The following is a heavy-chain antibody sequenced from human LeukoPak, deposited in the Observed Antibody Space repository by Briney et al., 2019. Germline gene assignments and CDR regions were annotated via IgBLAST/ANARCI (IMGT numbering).Heavy chain of an antibody. CDR2: IETAGDT. Sequence: GGSLRLSCAASGFTFSRYDMHWVRQGTGKGLEWVSAIETAGDTYYPGSVKGRFTISRENAKNSLYLQMNSLRAEDTAVYYCARVISGSFDYWGQGTTVTVSS. CDR3: ARVISGSFDY. J-gene: IGHJ4*03. V-gene: IGHV3-13*01. D-gene: IGHD1-26*01. CDR1: GFTFSRYD.